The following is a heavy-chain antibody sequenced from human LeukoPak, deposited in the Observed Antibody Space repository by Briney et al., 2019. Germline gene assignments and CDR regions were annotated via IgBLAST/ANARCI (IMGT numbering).Heavy chain of an antibody. CDR1: GFTFSSYA. J-gene: IGHJ4*02. Sequence: PGRSLRLSCAASGFTFSSYAMHWVRQAPGKGLEWVAVISYDGSNKYYADSVKGRFTISRDNSKNTLYLQMNSLRAEDTAVYYCARRMYYYDSSGYYYPYFDYWGQGTLVTVSS. CDR2: ISYDGSNK. D-gene: IGHD3-22*01. CDR3: ARRMYYYDSSGYYYPYFDY. V-gene: IGHV3-30-3*01.